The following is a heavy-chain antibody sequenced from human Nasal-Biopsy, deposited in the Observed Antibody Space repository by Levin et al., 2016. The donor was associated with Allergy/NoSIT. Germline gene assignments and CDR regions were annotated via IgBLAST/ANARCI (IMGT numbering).Heavy chain of an antibody. CDR3: ARPRLGATTDFDF. J-gene: IGHJ4*02. D-gene: IGHD1-26*01. V-gene: IGHV4-39*01. CDR1: GGSVNTYY. Sequence: SETLSLTCTVSGGSVNTYYWAWIRQPPGKGLEWIGSHFYSGRTFANPSLKSRVTISVDTSKNQFSLRLSSVTAADTAVYYCARPRLGATTDFDFWGQGTLVTVSS. CDR2: HFYSGRT.